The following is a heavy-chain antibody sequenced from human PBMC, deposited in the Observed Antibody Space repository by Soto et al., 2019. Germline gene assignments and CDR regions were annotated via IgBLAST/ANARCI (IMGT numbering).Heavy chain of an antibody. Sequence: EVQLVESGGGLIKPGGSLRLSCAASGFGFTGTWMNWVRQAPGRGLEWVGRIKSRTAGGTTDYAAPENGRFTISRDDSEDTVYLQMNSLKIEDTAVYYCTALSAFGGVIVSSYWGQGTLVTVSS. V-gene: IGHV3-15*07. CDR2: IKSRTAGGTT. CDR3: TALSAFGGVIVSSY. D-gene: IGHD3-16*02. J-gene: IGHJ4*02. CDR1: GFGFTGTW.